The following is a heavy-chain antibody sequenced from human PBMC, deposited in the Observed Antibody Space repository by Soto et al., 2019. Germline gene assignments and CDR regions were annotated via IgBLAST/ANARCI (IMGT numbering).Heavy chain of an antibody. CDR3: ARERSGDRLGVQDDFDY. Sequence: EAQLLESGGGLVQPGGSLRLSCAASGFTFASYAMSWVRQAPGKGLEWVSTISGSGNSTYSADSVKGRFTISRDNSKNKLYLQLKRLSAEDTAVYYCARERSGDRLGVQDDFDYWGQGTLVTVSS. V-gene: IGHV3-23*01. D-gene: IGHD4-17*01. CDR1: GFTFASYA. CDR2: ISGSGNST. J-gene: IGHJ4*02.